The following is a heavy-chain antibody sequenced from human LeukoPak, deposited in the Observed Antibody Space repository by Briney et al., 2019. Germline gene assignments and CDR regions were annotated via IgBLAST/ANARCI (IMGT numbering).Heavy chain of an antibody. V-gene: IGHV3-11*01. D-gene: IGHD3-3*01. J-gene: IGHJ3*02. CDR3: ARVGAFDI. CDR2: ISCSGSTI. CDR1: GFTFSGYY. Sequence: GGSLRLSCAASGFTFSGYYMSWIRQAPGKGLGWVSYISCSGSTIYYADSVKGRFTISRDNAKNSLHLQMNSLRAEDTAVYYCARVGAFDIWGQGTMVTVSS.